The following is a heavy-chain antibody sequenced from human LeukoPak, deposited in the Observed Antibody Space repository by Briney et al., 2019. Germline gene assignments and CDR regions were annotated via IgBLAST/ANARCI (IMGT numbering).Heavy chain of an antibody. CDR1: GFTFSTYW. J-gene: IGHJ3*01. V-gene: IGHV3-74*01. CDR2: INDDGSST. D-gene: IGHD2/OR15-2a*01. Sequence: GGSLRLSCAASGFTFSTYWMHWVRQAPGKGLVWVSRINDDGSSTNYADSVKGRLTISRDNAKNSLYLQMNSLRAEDTGIYYCARAGYYGDDAFDLWGQGTMVTVSS. CDR3: ARAGYYGDDAFDL.